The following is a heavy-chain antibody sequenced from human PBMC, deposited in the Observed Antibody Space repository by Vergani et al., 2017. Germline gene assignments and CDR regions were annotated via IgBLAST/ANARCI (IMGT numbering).Heavy chain of an antibody. CDR3: ARDHCSSTSCFFWYY. D-gene: IGHD2-2*01. J-gene: IGHJ4*02. Sequence: QLQLQESGSGLVKPSQTLSLTCAVSGGSISSGGYSWSWIRQPPGKGLEWIGYIYHSGSTYYNPSLKSRVTISVDRSKNQFSLKLSSVTAADTAVYYCARDHCSSTSCFFWYYWGQGTLVTVSS. V-gene: IGHV4-30-2*01. CDR1: GGSISSGGYS. CDR2: IYHSGST.